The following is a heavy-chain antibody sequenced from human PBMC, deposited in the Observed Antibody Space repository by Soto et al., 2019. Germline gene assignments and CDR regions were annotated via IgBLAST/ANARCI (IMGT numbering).Heavy chain of an antibody. CDR3: ARDLYYYDSSGYWKWWYFDY. V-gene: IGHV4-30-4*01. J-gene: IGHJ4*02. CDR1: GGSISSGEYY. Sequence: SGTMSLTCTVSGGSISSGEYYWSWIRQPPGKGLEWIGYIYYSCSTYYNPSLKSRVTISVDTSKNQFSLKLSSVTAADTAVYYCARDLYYYDSSGYWKWWYFDYWGQGTLVTVSS. D-gene: IGHD3-22*01. CDR2: IYYSCST.